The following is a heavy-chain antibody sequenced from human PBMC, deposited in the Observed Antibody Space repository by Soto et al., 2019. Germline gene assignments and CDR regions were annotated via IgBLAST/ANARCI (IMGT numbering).Heavy chain of an antibody. CDR1: GDTFTNLD. CDR3: VRYIFGRGFAI. CDR2: MNANTGNR. V-gene: IGHV1-8*01. J-gene: IGHJ3*02. D-gene: IGHD2-21*01. Sequence: QVQLVQSGAEVKKPGASVKVSCKASGDTFTNLDLNWVRQATGQGLEWVGWMNANTGNRGYAQKFQDRVTLTRDTSISTAYMALSSLRSEDTAVYYCVRYIFGRGFAIWGQGTKVTVSS.